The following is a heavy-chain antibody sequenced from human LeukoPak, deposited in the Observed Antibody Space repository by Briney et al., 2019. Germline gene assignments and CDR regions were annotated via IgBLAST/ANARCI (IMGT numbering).Heavy chain of an antibody. CDR3: ARAGYYYDSSGFYQSDY. CDR1: GFIFNNYA. D-gene: IGHD3-22*01. Sequence: GGSLRLSCAASGFIFNNYAMHWVRRAPGKGLEWVALISYDGTNKYYADSVKGRSTISRDNSKNTLYLQMNSLRAEDTAVYYCARAGYYYDSSGFYQSDYWGQGTLVTVSS. V-gene: IGHV3-30-3*01. CDR2: ISYDGTNK. J-gene: IGHJ4*02.